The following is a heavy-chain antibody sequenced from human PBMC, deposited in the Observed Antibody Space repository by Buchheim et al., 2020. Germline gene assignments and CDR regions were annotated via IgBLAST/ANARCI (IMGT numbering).Heavy chain of an antibody. Sequence: EVQLVESGGGLVQPGGSLRLSCAASGFTFSSYSMNWVRQAPGKGLEWVSYISSSSSTIYYADSVKGRFTISRDNAKNSLYLQMNSLRAEDTAVYYCARDHGVYIVVVPAAIDYWGQGTL. J-gene: IGHJ4*02. CDR2: ISSSSSTI. CDR3: ARDHGVYIVVVPAAIDY. V-gene: IGHV3-48*01. CDR1: GFTFSSYS. D-gene: IGHD2-2*02.